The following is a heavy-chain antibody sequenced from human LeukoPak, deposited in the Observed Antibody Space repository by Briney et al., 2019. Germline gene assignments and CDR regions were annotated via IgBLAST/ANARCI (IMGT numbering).Heavy chain of an antibody. J-gene: IGHJ4*02. CDR3: ARDSGFYYDSSGSFDY. D-gene: IGHD3-22*01. CDR1: GGTISSYA. Sequence: SVKVSCKASGGTISSYAISWVRQAPGQGLEWMGGIIPIFGTANYAQKFQGRVTITADESTSTAYMELSSLRSEDTPVYYCARDSGFYYDSSGSFDYWGQGTLVTVSS. V-gene: IGHV1-69*13. CDR2: IIPIFGTA.